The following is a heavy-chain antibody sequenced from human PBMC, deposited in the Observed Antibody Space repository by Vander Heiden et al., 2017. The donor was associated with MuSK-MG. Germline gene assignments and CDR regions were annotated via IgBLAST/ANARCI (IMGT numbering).Heavy chain of an antibody. CDR3: ARPDSSGSQGFDY. CDR1: GYSISSGYY. J-gene: IGHJ4*02. D-gene: IGHD3-22*01. Sequence: QVQLQESGPGLVKPSETLSLTCAVSGYSISSGYYWGWIRQPPGKGLEWIGSIYHSGSTYYNPSLKSRVTISVDTSKNQFSLKLSSVTAADTAVYYCARPDSSGSQGFDYWGQGTLVTVSS. CDR2: IYHSGST. V-gene: IGHV4-38-2*01.